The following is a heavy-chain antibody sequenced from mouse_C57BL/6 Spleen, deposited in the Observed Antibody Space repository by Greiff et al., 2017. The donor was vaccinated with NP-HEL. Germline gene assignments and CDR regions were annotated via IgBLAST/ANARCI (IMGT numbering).Heavy chain of an antibody. J-gene: IGHJ3*01. CDR1: GFSLTSYG. CDR3: ARHEDYADDGRFAY. CDR2: IWSDGST. Sequence: VKLVESGPGLVAPSQSLSITCTVSGFSLTSYGVHWVRQPPGKGLEWLVVIWSDGSTTYNSALKSRLSISKDNSKSQVFLKMNRRQTDDTAVNYCARHEDYADDGRFAYWGQGTLVTVSA. V-gene: IGHV2-6-1*01. D-gene: IGHD1-1*02.